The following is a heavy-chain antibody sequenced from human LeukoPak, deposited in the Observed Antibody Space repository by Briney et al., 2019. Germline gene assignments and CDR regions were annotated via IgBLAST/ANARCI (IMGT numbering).Heavy chain of an antibody. V-gene: IGHV3-7*05. CDR3: ARVPYDFWSGSPVPRYFDY. D-gene: IGHD3-3*01. J-gene: IGHJ4*02. CDR2: IKQDGSEK. Sequence: WGSLRLSCAASGFTFSSYRMSWVRPAPGKGLEWVANIKQDGSEKYYVDYVKGRFTISRDNAENSLYLQMNSLRVEDTAVYYCARVPYDFWSGSPVPRYFDYWGQGTLVTVSS. CDR1: GFTFSSYR.